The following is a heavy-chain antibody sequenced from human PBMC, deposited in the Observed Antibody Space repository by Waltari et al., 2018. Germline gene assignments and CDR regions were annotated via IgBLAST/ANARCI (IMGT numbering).Heavy chain of an antibody. Sequence: QVQLQQWGAGLLKPSETLSLTCAVYGGSFSGYYWSWIRQPPGQGLEWIGEINHSGSTNYNPSLKSRVTISVDTSKNQFSLKLSSVTAADTAVYYCARGPGGSSWYYYYYGMDVWGQGTTVTVSS. J-gene: IGHJ6*02. V-gene: IGHV4-34*01. CDR3: ARGPGGSSWYYYYYGMDV. D-gene: IGHD6-13*01. CDR1: GGSFSGYY. CDR2: INHSGST.